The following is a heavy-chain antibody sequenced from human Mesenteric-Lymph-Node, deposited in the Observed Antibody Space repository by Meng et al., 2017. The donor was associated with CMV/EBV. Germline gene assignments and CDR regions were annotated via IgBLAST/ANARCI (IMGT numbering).Heavy chain of an antibody. J-gene: IGHJ4*02. CDR1: GGTFSSYP. CDR3: EKGDINNPVGY. D-gene: IGHD1-14*01. CDR2: IIPILGIG. Sequence: CKASGGTFSSYPISWVRQAPGQGLEWMGRIIPILGIGDYAQKFQGRVTITADKSTSTAYMELSSLRSEDTAVYYCEKGDINNPVGYWGQGTLVTVSS. V-gene: IGHV1-69*02.